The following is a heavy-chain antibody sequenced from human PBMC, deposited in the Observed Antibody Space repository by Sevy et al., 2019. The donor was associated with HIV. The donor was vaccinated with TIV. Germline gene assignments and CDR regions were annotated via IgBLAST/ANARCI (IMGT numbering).Heavy chain of an antibody. CDR2: IYYSGST. J-gene: IGHJ3*02. CDR1: GGSISNDDYY. CDR3: ARDARGVTTSAFDI. V-gene: IGHV4-30-4*01. D-gene: IGHD4-17*01. Sequence: SETLSLTCTVSGGSISNDDYYWSWIRQPPGKGLEWIGYIYYSGSTYYNTSLKSRFSISVDTSKNQFSLKLSSVTAADTAVYYCARDARGVTTSAFDIWGHGTMVTVSS.